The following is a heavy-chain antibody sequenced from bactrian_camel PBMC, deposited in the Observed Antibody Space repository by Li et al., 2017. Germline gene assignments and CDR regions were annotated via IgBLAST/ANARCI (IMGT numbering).Heavy chain of an antibody. Sequence: VQLVESGGGLVQPGGSLRLSCVASGFTFSSHDMSWVRQAPGKGLEWVSAINSGGGDTFFTDSVKDRFTISRDNAKNTLFLQMNSLKPEDTAVYFCAADHHLQVVAGGIYEPNYWGQGTQVTVS. V-gene: IGHV3S40*01. CDR2: INSGGGDT. CDR3: AADHHLQVVAGGIYEPNY. J-gene: IGHJ4*01. CDR1: GFTFSSHD. D-gene: IGHD6*01.